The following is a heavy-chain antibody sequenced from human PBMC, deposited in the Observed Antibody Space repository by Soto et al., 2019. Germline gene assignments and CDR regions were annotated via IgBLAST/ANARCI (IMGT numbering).Heavy chain of an antibody. CDR2: IKEDGSEK. CDR3: ARDLGRTAAGYYYYDAMDV. CDR1: GFTLSNYW. V-gene: IGHV3-7*01. J-gene: IGHJ6*02. D-gene: IGHD2-15*01. Sequence: EVQLVESGGGLVQPGGSLRLSCATSGFTLSNYWMNWVRQAPGKGLEWVANIKEDGSEKYFVDSVKGRFTISRDNAKNSVYLQMNSLRAEDTAVYYCARDLGRTAAGYYYYDAMDVRGQGTTVTVPS.